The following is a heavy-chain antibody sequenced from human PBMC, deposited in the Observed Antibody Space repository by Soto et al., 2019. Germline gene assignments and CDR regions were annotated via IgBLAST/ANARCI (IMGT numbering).Heavy chain of an antibody. CDR3: ARGGPVVVVTAALDS. CDR1: GDTFTDYY. D-gene: IGHD2-21*02. Sequence: QVQLMQSGAEVKKPGASVKVSCKASGDTFTDYYIHWVRQAPGQGLEWMGTVNPSGGHTTYAQPVLGRVTMTRDTSTSTPYMELTSLTSDATAIYYCARGGPVVVVTAALDSWGQGTLVTVSS. CDR2: VNPSGGHT. J-gene: IGHJ4*02. V-gene: IGHV1-46*01.